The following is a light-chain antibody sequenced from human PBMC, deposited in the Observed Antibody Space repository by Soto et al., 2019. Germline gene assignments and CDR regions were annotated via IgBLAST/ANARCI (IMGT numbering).Light chain of an antibody. J-gene: IGKJ2*01. V-gene: IGKV1-39*01. Sequence: DIQMTQSPSSLSASVGDRVTITCRASQSISTYLNWYQQKPGKAPKVLIYAASSLQSGVPSRFSGSASGADFTLTISSLQPEDFATYYCQQSYSTPYTFGQGTKLELK. CDR2: AAS. CDR1: QSISTY. CDR3: QQSYSTPYT.